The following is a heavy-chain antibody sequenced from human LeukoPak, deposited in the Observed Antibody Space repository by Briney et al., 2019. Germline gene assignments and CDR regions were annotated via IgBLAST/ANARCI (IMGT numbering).Heavy chain of an antibody. J-gene: IGHJ6*02. CDR3: ARHSSIYGMDV. D-gene: IGHD6-13*01. CDR1: GDSISYYY. CDR2: IYYSGGT. Sequence: PSETLSLTCTVSGDSISYYYWTWIRQPPRKELEWIGYIYYSGGTNYNPSLKSRVTISVDTSRNQFSLKMSSVTAADTAVYYCARHSSIYGMDVWGQGTRVTVSS. V-gene: IGHV4-59*08.